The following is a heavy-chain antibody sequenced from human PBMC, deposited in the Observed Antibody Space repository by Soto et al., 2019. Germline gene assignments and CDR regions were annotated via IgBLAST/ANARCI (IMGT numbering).Heavy chain of an antibody. CDR1: GFTFSSYA. J-gene: IGHJ3*02. V-gene: IGHV3-66*01. CDR3: VREPRYCSGGSCSIMGDAFDI. D-gene: IGHD2-15*01. CDR2: IYNEFT. Sequence: GSLRLSCAASGFTFSSYAMNWVRQAPGKGLEWVSVIYNEFTDYADSVRGRFSISTDSSKNALYLQMNSLRAEDSAVYYCVREPRYCSGGSCSIMGDAFDIWGQGTMVTVSS.